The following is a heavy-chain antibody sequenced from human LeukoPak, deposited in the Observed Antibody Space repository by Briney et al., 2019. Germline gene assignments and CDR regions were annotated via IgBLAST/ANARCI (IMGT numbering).Heavy chain of an antibody. V-gene: IGHV4-59*01. CDR2: IYYSGST. J-gene: IGHJ3*02. CDR3: ARGVGPYYDSSGYYDAFDI. CDR1: GGSISSYY. D-gene: IGHD3-22*01. Sequence: ASETLSLTCTVSGGSISSYYWSWIRQPPGKGLEWIGYIYYSGSTNYNPSLKSRVTISVDTSKNQFSLKLSSVTAADTAVYYCARGVGPYYDSSGYYDAFDIWGQGTMVTVSS.